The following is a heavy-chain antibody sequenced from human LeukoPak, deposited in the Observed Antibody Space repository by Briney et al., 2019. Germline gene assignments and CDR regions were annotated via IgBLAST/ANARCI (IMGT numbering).Heavy chain of an antibody. CDR3: ARNVHSGFDY. Sequence: GASVKVSCKASGYTFTGYYMNWVRQAPGQGLEWMGFINPSGGSTSYAQKFQGRVTMTRDMSTSTVYMELSSLRSEDTAVYYCARNVHSGFDYWGQGTLVTVSS. CDR2: INPSGGST. D-gene: IGHD3-10*01. CDR1: GYTFTGYY. V-gene: IGHV1-46*01. J-gene: IGHJ4*02.